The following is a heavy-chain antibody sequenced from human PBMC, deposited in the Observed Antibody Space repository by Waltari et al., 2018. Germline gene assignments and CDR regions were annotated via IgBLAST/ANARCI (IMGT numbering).Heavy chain of an antibody. CDR2: IKQDGTEK. CDR1: GFLFGPVW. CDR3: ARILCDGSKCYNGLDV. Sequence: VQLVESGGGVIQSGGSLRLSCAASGFLFGPVWMCWVRQAPGKGLEWVANIKQDGTEKIYVDSVKGRFTILRDNAKNSLFLQMNSLRADDTGVYYCARILCDGSKCYNGLDVWGQGTAVTVSS. J-gene: IGHJ6*02. V-gene: IGHV3-7*01. D-gene: IGHD3-10*01.